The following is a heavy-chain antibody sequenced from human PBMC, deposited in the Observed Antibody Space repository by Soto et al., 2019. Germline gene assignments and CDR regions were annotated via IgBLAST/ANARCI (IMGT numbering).Heavy chain of an antibody. Sequence: GASVNVSCKASGGTFSRYAISWVRQAPGQGLEWMGGIIPIFGTANYAQKFQGRVTITADKSTSTAYMELSSLRSGDTAVYYCARDEEVQGRYFDWLLYNYYYGMDVWGQGTTVTVSS. J-gene: IGHJ6*02. CDR3: ARDEEVQGRYFDWLLYNYYYGMDV. V-gene: IGHV1-69*06. CDR2: IIPIFGTA. D-gene: IGHD3-9*01. CDR1: GGTFSRYA.